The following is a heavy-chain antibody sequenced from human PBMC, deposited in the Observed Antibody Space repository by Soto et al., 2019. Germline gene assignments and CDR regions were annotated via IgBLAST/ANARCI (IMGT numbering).Heavy chain of an antibody. V-gene: IGHV1-2*02. CDR2: INPNNGGT. Sequence: ASVKVSCKASGYTFTGFYLHWVRRAPGQGLEWMGWINPNNGGTNYAQGFQGRVIMTRDTSITTAYMEVSRLRSDDTAVYYCARIRTYYYSSGSLNHWGQGTQVTVSS. CDR3: ARIRTYYYSSGSLNH. J-gene: IGHJ5*02. D-gene: IGHD3-22*01. CDR1: GYTFTGFY.